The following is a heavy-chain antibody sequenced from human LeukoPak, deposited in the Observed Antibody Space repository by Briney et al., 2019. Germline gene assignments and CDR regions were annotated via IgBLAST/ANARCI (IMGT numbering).Heavy chain of an antibody. CDR3: AKNGAYSGYDYIDY. CDR1: GFTFSTNA. CDR2: ISGSGAST. Sequence: GGSLRLSCLTSGFTFSTNAMSWVRQAPGKGLEWISGISGSGASTYYADSVTGRFTISRDNSRNTLYLQINSLRAEDTAVYYCAKNGAYSGYDYIDYWGQGTLVTVSS. D-gene: IGHD5-12*01. V-gene: IGHV3-23*01. J-gene: IGHJ4*02.